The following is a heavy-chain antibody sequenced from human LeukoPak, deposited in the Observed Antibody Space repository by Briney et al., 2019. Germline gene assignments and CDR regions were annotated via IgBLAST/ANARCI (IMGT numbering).Heavy chain of an antibody. D-gene: IGHD4/OR15-4a*01. CDR2: IYYSGST. J-gene: IGHJ4*02. CDR3: ARRAGAYSHPYDY. V-gene: IGHV4-39*07. CDR1: GVSISSSYYY. Sequence: KPSETLSLTCIVSGVSISSSYYYWGWIRQPPGKGLEWIGSIYYSGSTYYNSSLKSRVTISIDTSKNQFSLKLSSVTAADTAVYYCARRAGAYSHPYDYWGQGTLVTVSS.